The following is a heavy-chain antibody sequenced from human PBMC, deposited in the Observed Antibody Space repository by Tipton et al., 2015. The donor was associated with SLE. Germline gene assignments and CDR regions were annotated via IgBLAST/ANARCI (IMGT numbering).Heavy chain of an antibody. CDR3: ATLAYYYDADGSLWAFDN. V-gene: IGHV3-15*01. J-gene: IGHJ3*02. Sequence: SLRLSCVASGFTFTNSWMSWVRQAPGKGLEWIGRIKSKSDGGTTDYAAPVEGRFTTSRDDLKNTLYLQMDSLKSDDTAIYFCATLAYYYDADGSLWAFDNWGQGTMVTVSP. CDR1: GFTFTNSW. CDR2: IKSKSDGGTT. D-gene: IGHD3-22*01.